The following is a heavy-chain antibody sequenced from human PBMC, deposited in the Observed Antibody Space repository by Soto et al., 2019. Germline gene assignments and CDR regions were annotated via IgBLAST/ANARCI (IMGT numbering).Heavy chain of an antibody. D-gene: IGHD5-18*01. CDR3: ASLRLTGYSYGHGVDY. Sequence: SETLSLTCAVYGGSFSGYYWSWIRQPPGKGLEWIGEINHSGSTNYNPSLKSRVTISVDTSKNQFSLKLSSVTAADTAVYYCASLRLTGYSYGHGVDYWGQGTLVTVSS. J-gene: IGHJ4*02. CDR1: GGSFSGYY. V-gene: IGHV4-34*01. CDR2: INHSGST.